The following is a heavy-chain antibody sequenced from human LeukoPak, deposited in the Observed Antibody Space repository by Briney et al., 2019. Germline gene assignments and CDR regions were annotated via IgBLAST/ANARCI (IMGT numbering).Heavy chain of an antibody. CDR1: GYTFTGYY. V-gene: IGHV1-2*02. CDR3: ASGMEGWYFDL. CDR2: INPNSGGT. Sequence: GASVKVSCKASGYTFTGYYMHWVRQAPGQGLEWMGWINPNSGGTNYTQKFQGRVTMTRDASISTAYMELISLRSDDTAVYYCASGMEGWYFDLWGRGTLVTVSS. D-gene: IGHD3-3*01. J-gene: IGHJ2*01.